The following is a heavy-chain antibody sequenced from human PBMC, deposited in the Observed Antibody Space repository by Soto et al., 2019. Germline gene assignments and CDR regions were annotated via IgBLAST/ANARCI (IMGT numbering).Heavy chain of an antibody. J-gene: IGHJ5*02. Sequence: QVQLQESGPGLVEPSQTLSLTCTVSGGSISSGGYYWSWIRQHPGKGLEWIGYIYYSGSTYYNPALKSRVTISVDTSKNQFSLKLSSVTAADTAVYYCAREKKRHWFDPWGQGTLVTVSS. CDR2: IYYSGST. V-gene: IGHV4-31*03. CDR1: GGSISSGGYY. CDR3: AREKKRHWFDP.